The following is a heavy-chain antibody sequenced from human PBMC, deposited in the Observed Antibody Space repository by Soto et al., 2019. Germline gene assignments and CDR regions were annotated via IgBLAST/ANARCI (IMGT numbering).Heavy chain of an antibody. D-gene: IGHD5-12*01. V-gene: IGHV1-18*01. Sequence: AXVKVSCKASGYTFTRSGISWVRQAPGQGLEWMGWISTYNGDTNYVQTFQGRVTMTTDTSTSTVHMEVRSLRSDDTAVYYCASEGVAPYYYYGMYVWGQGTPVTVSS. J-gene: IGHJ6*02. CDR1: GYTFTRSG. CDR2: ISTYNGDT. CDR3: ASEGVAPYYYYGMYV.